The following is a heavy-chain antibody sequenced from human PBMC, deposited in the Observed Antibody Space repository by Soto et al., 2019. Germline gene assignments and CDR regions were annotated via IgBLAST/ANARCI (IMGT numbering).Heavy chain of an antibody. CDR1: GYTFTGYY. J-gene: IGHJ4*02. V-gene: IGHV1-2*04. CDR3: AREATTGYLDD. D-gene: IGHD4-4*01. CDR2: INPNSGGT. Sequence: ASVKVSCKASGYTFTGYYMHWVRQAPGQGLEWMGWINPNSGGTNYAQKFQGWVTMTRDTSLSTAYMELSGLKSDDTAVYYCAREATTGYLDDWGQGTLVTVSS.